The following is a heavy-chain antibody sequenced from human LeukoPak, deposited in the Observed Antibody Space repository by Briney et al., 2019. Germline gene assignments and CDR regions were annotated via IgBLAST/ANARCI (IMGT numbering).Heavy chain of an antibody. D-gene: IGHD5-18*01. Sequence: PGGSLRLSCAASGFTFSSYSMNWVRQAPGKGLEWVSSIGSSSSYIYYADSVKGRFTISRDNAKNSLYLQMNSLRAEDTAVYYCARVRNTAMAKRFDPWGQGTLVTVSS. V-gene: IGHV3-21*01. CDR1: GFTFSSYS. CDR2: IGSSSSYI. J-gene: IGHJ5*02. CDR3: ARVRNTAMAKRFDP.